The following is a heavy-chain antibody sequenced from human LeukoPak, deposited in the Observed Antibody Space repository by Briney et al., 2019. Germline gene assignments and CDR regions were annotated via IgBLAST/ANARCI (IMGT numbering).Heavy chain of an antibody. CDR1: GYTFTGYY. V-gene: IGHV1-2*02. J-gene: IGHJ5*02. CDR2: INPNSGGT. D-gene: IGHD3-9*01. Sequence: GASVKVSCKASGYTFTGYYMHWVRQAPGQGLEWMGWINPNSGGTNYAQKFQGRVTMTRDTSISTAYMELSRLRSDDTAVYYCARGQHDILTGSTYNWFDPWGQGTLVTVSS. CDR3: ARGQHDILTGSTYNWFDP.